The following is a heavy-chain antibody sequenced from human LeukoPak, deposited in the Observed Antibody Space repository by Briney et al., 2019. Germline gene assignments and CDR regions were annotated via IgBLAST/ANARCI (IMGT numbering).Heavy chain of an antibody. CDR2: ISSSSSTI. Sequence: GGSLRLSCAASGFTFSSYSMNWVRQAPGKGLEWVSYISSSSSTIYYADSVKGRFTISRDNAKNSLYLQMNSLRAEDTAVYYCARESVYDFQRASGAVDIWGQGTMVTVSS. D-gene: IGHD5/OR15-5a*01. V-gene: IGHV3-48*01. CDR1: GFTFSSYS. CDR3: ARESVYDFQRASGAVDI. J-gene: IGHJ3*02.